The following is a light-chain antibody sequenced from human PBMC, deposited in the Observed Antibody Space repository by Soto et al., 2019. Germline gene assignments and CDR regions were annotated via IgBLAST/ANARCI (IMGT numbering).Light chain of an antibody. CDR2: DAS. CDR3: QQYENIPT. J-gene: IGKJ5*01. V-gene: IGKV1-33*01. Sequence: DIQMTQSPSSLSASVGDRVTITFQASQNIKNYSNWYPQKPGRAPXXLIYDASNLEAGVPSRFRGSGSGTDFTFTISRLQPEDIATDYCQQYENIPTFGQGTRLEIK. CDR1: QNIKNY.